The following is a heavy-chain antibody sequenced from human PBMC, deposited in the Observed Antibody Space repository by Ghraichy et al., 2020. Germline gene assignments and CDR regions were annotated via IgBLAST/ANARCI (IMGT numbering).Heavy chain of an antibody. CDR2: ITGSGGST. CDR1: GFTFSTYA. CDR3: AKSLKVGATYSVSDY. Sequence: GESLNISCAASGFTFSTYAMSWVRQAPGKGLEWVSAITGSGGSTYYADSVKGRFTISRDNSKNTLYLQMNSLRAEDTAVYYCAKSLKVGATYSVSDYWGQGTLVTVSS. D-gene: IGHD1-26*01. V-gene: IGHV3-23*01. J-gene: IGHJ4*02.